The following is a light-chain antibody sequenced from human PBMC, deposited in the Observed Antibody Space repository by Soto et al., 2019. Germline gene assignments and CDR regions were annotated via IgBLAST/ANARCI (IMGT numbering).Light chain of an antibody. Sequence: QSVLTQPPSASGSPGQSVTFSCTGTSGDVGRYDYVSWYQQHPGKAPKLLIYGVTKRPAGVPDRFSGSKSGNTASLTISGLQAEDEADYFCCSYAQANSWVFGGGTKLTVL. J-gene: IGLJ3*02. V-gene: IGLV2-8*01. CDR3: CSYAQANSWV. CDR1: SGDVGRYDY. CDR2: GVT.